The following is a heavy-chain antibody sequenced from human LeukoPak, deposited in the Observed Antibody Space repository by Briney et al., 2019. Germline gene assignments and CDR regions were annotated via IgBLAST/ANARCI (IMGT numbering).Heavy chain of an antibody. V-gene: IGHV4-34*01. CDR2: INHSGST. J-gene: IGHJ4*02. Sequence: SETLSLTCAVYGGSFSGYYWSWIRQPPGKGLEWIGEINHSGSTNYNPSLKRRITTSVDTSKNQFSLKLGSVTAADTAVYYFARGSAVVTLSATIDYWGQGTLVTVSS. CDR1: GGSFSGYY. D-gene: IGHD4-23*01. CDR3: ARGSAVVTLSATIDY.